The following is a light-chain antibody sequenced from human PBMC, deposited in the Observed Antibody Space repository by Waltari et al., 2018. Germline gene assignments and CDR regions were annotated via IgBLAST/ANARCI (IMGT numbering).Light chain of an antibody. Sequence: QSALTQPASVSGSPGQSITIPCTGTSSDVGSYNLVSWYQQHPGKAHKLMIYEGSKRPSGVSNRFSGSKSDNTASLTISGLQAEDEADYYCCSYAGSSTLVFGGGTKLTVL. V-gene: IGLV2-23*01. CDR1: SSDVGSYNL. CDR2: EGS. CDR3: CSYAGSSTLV. J-gene: IGLJ2*01.